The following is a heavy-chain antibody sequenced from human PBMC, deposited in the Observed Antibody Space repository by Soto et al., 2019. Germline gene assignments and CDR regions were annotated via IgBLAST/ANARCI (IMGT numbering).Heavy chain of an antibody. V-gene: IGHV1-69*13. CDR2: IIPIFGTA. J-gene: IGHJ6*02. CDR1: GGTFSSYA. CDR3: ARHLGYDYYYGMDV. Sequence: ASLKVSCKASGGTFSSYAISWVRQAPGQGLEWMGGIIPIFGTANYAQKFQGRVTITADESTSTAYMELSSLRSEDTAVYYCARHLGYDYYYGMDVWAQGTTVNVSS.